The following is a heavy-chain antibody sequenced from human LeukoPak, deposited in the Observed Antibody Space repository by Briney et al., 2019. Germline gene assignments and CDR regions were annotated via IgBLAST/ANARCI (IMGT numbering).Heavy chain of an antibody. CDR1: GFTFGDYG. D-gene: IGHD3-22*01. CDR3: ARGPYDSSGYYCPLDY. V-gene: IGHV3-20*04. CDR2: INWNGGST. Sequence: GSLRLSCAASGFTFGDYGMSWVRQAPGKGLEWVSGINWNGGSTGYADSVKGRFTISRDNAKNSLYLQMNSLRAEDTALYYCARGPYDSSGYYCPLDYWGQGTLVTVSS. J-gene: IGHJ4*02.